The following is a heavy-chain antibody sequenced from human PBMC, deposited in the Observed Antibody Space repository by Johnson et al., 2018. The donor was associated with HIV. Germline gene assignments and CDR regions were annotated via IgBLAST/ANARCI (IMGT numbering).Heavy chain of an antibody. V-gene: IGHV3-30*04. Sequence: QVQLVESGGGVVQPGRSLRLSCVGSAFTFSSYAMHWVRQAPGKGLEWVAVISYDGSNKYYADSVKGRFTISRDNSKNTLYLQMNSLRAEDTAVYYCARDSPRIVGVPDAFDIWGQGTMVTGSS. CDR3: ARDSPRIVGVPDAFDI. CDR2: ISYDGSNK. D-gene: IGHD1-26*01. CDR1: AFTFSSYA. J-gene: IGHJ3*02.